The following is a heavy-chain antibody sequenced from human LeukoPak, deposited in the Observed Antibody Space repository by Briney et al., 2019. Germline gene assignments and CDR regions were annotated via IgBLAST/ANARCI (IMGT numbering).Heavy chain of an antibody. D-gene: IGHD3-10*01. CDR1: GFTVSAHY. V-gene: IGHV3-53*01. J-gene: IGHJ4*02. Sequence: GGSLRLSCAVSGFTVSAHYMSWVRQAPGKGLECVSFLSTGGDTYYADSVKGRFTISRDNSKNTLYLQMNSLRAEDTAVYYCARGPGSRGIFDYWGQGTLVTVSS. CDR2: LSTGGDT. CDR3: ARGPGSRGIFDY.